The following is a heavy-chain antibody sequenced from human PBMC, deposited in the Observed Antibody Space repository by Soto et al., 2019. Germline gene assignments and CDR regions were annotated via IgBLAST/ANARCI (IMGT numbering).Heavy chain of an antibody. Sequence: GGSLRLSCAASGFTFSSYAMSWVRQAPGKGLEWVSAISCSGCSTDYADSVKGRFTVSRDNAKNSLYLHMSSLRAEDTALYYCAKDASITTTYLAHWGQGTLVTVSS. CDR1: GFTFSSYA. CDR2: ISCSGCST. J-gene: IGHJ4*02. D-gene: IGHD1-1*01. CDR3: AKDASITTTYLAH. V-gene: IGHV3-23*01.